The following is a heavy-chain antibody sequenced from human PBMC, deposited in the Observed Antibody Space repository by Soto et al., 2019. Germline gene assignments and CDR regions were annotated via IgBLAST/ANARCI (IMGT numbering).Heavy chain of an antibody. J-gene: IGHJ4*02. V-gene: IGHV1-18*01. CDR2: ISAYNGNT. CDR1: GYTFTSYG. D-gene: IGHD4-17*01. CDR3: ARERGYGDYASGY. Sequence: QVQLVQSGAEVKKPGASVKVSCKASGYTFTSYGISWVRQAPGPGLEWMGWISAYNGNTNYAQKLQGRVTMTTDTSTRPAYMERRRLRSADTAVYYCARERGYGDYASGYWGQGTLVTVSS.